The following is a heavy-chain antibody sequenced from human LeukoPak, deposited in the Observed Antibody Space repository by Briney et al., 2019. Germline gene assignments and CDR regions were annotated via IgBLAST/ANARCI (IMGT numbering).Heavy chain of an antibody. V-gene: IGHV3-21*01. D-gene: IGHD3-3*01. CDR2: ISSSSSYI. CDR1: GFTFSSYS. Sequence: GGSLRLSCAASGFTFSSYSMNWVRQAPGKGLEWVSSISSSSSYIYYADSVKGRFTISRDNAKNSLYLQMNSLRAEDTAVYYCARDMSYDFWSGFDAFDIWGQGTMVTVFS. CDR3: ARDMSYDFWSGFDAFDI. J-gene: IGHJ3*02.